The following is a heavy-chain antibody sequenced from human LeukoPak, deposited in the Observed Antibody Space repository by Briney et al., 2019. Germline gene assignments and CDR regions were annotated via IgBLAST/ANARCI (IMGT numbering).Heavy chain of an antibody. CDR3: TAWELMDY. V-gene: IGHV3-15*01. Sequence: AGGSLRLSCAASGFTFTDAWMSWVRQAPGKGLEWVGRIKSKTDGGTTDYAAPVKGRFTISRDDSKNTLYLQISSLKTEDTAVYYCTAWELMDYWGQGTLVTVSS. CDR1: GFTFTDAW. CDR2: IKSKTDGGTT. D-gene: IGHD1-26*01. J-gene: IGHJ4*02.